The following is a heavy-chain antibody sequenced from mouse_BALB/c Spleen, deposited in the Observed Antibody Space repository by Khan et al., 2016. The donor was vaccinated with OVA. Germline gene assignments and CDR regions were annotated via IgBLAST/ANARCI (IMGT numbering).Heavy chain of an antibody. D-gene: IGHD1-2*01. CDR1: GFTFSDYG. J-gene: IGHJ3*01. V-gene: IGHV5-15*02. CDR3: ARGGGTAPFAY. Sequence: EVELVESGGGLVQPGGSRKLSCAASGFTFSDYGMAWVRQAPGKGPEWVAFISDLAYTFYYADTVTGRFTLSRENAKTTLYLEMSSLRSGDTARYYCARGGGTAPFAYWGQGTLVTVSA. CDR2: ISDLAYTF.